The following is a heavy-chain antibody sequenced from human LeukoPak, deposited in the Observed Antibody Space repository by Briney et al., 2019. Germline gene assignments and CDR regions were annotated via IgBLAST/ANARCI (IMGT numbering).Heavy chain of an antibody. CDR3: VRISTAAAGSHY. Sequence: PVGSLRLSCAASVFTFSSYWMTWVRQAPGKGLEWVANIKQDGSEQYYVDSVKGRFAISRDNAKNSLYLQMNSLRVEDTAVYYCVRISTAAAGSHYWVQGTLVTVSS. CDR2: IKQDGSEQ. V-gene: IGHV3-7*01. J-gene: IGHJ4*02. D-gene: IGHD6-13*01. CDR1: VFTFSSYW.